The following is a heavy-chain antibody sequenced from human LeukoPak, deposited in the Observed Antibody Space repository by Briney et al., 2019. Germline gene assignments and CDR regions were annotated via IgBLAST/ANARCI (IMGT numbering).Heavy chain of an antibody. J-gene: IGHJ5*02. CDR2: IYYSGGS. Sequence: SETLSLTCTVSGDSISSYYRSWIRQPPGKGLDYIGYIYYSGGSNYNPSLKSRVTILVDTSKNQFSLKLSSVTAADTAVYYCARYAPWFDPWGQGTLVTVSS. CDR1: GDSISSYY. CDR3: ARYAPWFDP. V-gene: IGHV4-59*12.